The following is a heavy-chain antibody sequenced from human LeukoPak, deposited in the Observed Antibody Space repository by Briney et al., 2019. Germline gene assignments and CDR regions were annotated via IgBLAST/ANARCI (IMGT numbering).Heavy chain of an antibody. J-gene: IGHJ4*02. Sequence: SETLSLTCTVSGGSFSSGGYYWSWIRQPPGKGLEWIGYIYHSGSTYYNPSLKSRVTISVDRSKNQFSLKLSSVTAADTAVYYCARHDEVLYYFDYWGQGTLVTVSS. CDR3: ARHDEVLYYFDY. CDR2: IYHSGST. D-gene: IGHD3-16*01. V-gene: IGHV4-30-2*01. CDR1: GGSFSSGGYY.